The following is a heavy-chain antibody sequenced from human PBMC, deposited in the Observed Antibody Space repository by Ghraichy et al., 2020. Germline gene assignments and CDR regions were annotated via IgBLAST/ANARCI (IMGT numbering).Heavy chain of an antibody. CDR3: AGYYYDSSGYHNDY. D-gene: IGHD3-22*01. Sequence: GGSLRLSCAASGFTVSSNYMSWVRQAPGKGLEWVSVIYSGGSTYYADSVKGRFTISRDNSKNTLYLQMNSLRAEDTAVYYCAGYYYDSSGYHNDYWGQGTLVTVSS. CDR2: IYSGGST. CDR1: GFTVSSNY. J-gene: IGHJ4*02. V-gene: IGHV3-66*01.